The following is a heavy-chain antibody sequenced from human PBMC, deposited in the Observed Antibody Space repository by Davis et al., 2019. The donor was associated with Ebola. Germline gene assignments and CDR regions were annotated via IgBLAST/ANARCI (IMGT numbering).Heavy chain of an antibody. CDR3: ARKGGLAARSYYFDY. CDR1: GYSFTSYW. J-gene: IGHJ4*02. CDR2: IYPGDSDT. Sequence: GESLKISCKGSGYSFTSYWIGWVRQMPGKGLEWMGVIYPGDSDTGYSPSFQGQVTISADKSISTAYLQWSSLKASDTAMYYCARKGGLAARSYYFDYWGQGTLVTVSS. V-gene: IGHV5-51*01. D-gene: IGHD6-6*01.